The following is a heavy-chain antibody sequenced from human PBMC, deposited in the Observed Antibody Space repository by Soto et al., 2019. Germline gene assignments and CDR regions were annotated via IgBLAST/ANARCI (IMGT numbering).Heavy chain of an antibody. CDR2: INTDGSSG. V-gene: IGHV3-74*01. J-gene: IGHJ4*02. CDR3: AHFDWFIDY. D-gene: IGHD3-9*01. CDR1: GFTFTNYW. Sequence: PGGSLRLSCAASGFTFTNYWMHWVRQAPGKGLVWVARINTDGSSGSYADSVKGRFTMSRDNGKNTVFLQMSSLTVEDTAVYYCAHFDWFIDYWGQGTLVTVSS.